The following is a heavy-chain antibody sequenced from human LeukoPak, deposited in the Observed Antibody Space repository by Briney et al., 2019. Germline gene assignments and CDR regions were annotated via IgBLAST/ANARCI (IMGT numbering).Heavy chain of an antibody. V-gene: IGHV3-30*03. Sequence: GGSLRLSCAASGFTFSNAWMSWVRQALGKGLEWVAVISYDGSNKYYADSAKGRFTISRDNSKNTLHLQMNSLIAEDTAVYYCARVVYYYDSSGYWALDYWGQGTLVSDSS. CDR3: ARVVYYYDSSGYWALDY. CDR2: ISYDGSNK. J-gene: IGHJ4*02. CDR1: GFTFSNAW. D-gene: IGHD3-22*01.